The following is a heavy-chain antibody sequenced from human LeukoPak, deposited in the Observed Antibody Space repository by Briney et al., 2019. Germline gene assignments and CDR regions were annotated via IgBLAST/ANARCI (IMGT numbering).Heavy chain of an antibody. Sequence: GGSLRLSCAASGFTFSSYGMSWVRQAPGKGLEWVSAISGSGGSTYYADSVKGRFTISRDNSKNTLYLQMNSLRAEDTAVYYCAKGVVVVAAKYYFDYWGQGTLVTVSS. CDR2: ISGSGGST. CDR1: GFTFSSYG. CDR3: AKGVVVVAAKYYFDY. V-gene: IGHV3-23*01. J-gene: IGHJ4*02. D-gene: IGHD2-15*01.